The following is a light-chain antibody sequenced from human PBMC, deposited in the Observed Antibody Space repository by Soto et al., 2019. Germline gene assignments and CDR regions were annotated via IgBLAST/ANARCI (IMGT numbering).Light chain of an antibody. CDR3: QQRSNFIT. CDR2: GAS. CDR1: QSVGNS. Sequence: EMELTQSPATLSLSPGEGATLSCRASQSVGNSLAWYQQIPGQAPRLLIYGASNRATGIPARFSGRGSGTDFTLTISSLESEDFAVYYCQQRSNFITFGQGTRLEIK. J-gene: IGKJ5*01. V-gene: IGKV3-11*01.